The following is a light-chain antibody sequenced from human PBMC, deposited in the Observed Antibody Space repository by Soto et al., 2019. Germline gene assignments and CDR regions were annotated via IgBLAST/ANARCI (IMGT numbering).Light chain of an antibody. CDR2: AAS. V-gene: IGKV1-39*01. J-gene: IGKJ3*01. CDR1: QTIARY. Sequence: DIQMTQSPSPLSASVGDRITITCRASQTIARYLNWFQQKSGQPPKLLVYAASTLRHGVPSRFSASGSGSDFTLTINSLQPEDLATYYCQHFYDYPHSFGPGTKVDI. CDR3: QHFYDYPHS.